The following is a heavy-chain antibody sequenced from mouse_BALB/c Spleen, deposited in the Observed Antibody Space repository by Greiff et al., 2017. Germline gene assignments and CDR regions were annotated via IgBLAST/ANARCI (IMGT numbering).Heavy chain of an antibody. J-gene: IGHJ2*01. CDR1: GYTFTSYT. D-gene: IGHD4-1*01. CDR2: INPSSGYT. Sequence: QVQLQQSAAELARPGASVKMSCKASGYTFTSYTMHWVKQRPGQGLEWIGYINPSSGYTEYNQKFKDKTTLTADKSSSTAYMQLSSLTSEDSAVYYCARELGGWYFDYWGQGTTLTVSS. V-gene: IGHV1-4*02. CDR3: ARELGGWYFDY.